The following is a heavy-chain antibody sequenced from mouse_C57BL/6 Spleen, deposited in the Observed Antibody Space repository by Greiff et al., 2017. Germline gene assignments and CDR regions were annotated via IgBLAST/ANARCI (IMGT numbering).Heavy chain of an antibody. CDR2: IDPANGNT. CDR1: GFNIKNTY. D-gene: IGHD2-5*01. CDR3: ARGDYSNYDAMDY. Sequence: EVKLQESVAELVRPGASVKLSCTASGFNIKNTYMHWVKQRPEQGLEWIGRIDPANGNTKYAPKFQGKATITADTSSNTAYLQLSSLTSEDTAIYYCARGDYSNYDAMDYWGQGTSVTVSS. V-gene: IGHV14-3*01. J-gene: IGHJ4*01.